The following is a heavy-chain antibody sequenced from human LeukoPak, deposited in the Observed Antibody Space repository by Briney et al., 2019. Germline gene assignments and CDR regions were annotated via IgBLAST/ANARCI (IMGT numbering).Heavy chain of an antibody. CDR3: ARDTRKTMSSSCYDAEAFDI. CDR2: IYYSGST. Sequence: TASETLSLTCSVYGGSISSYYWSWIRQPPGKGLEWLGYIYYSGSTNYNPSLKSRVTISVDTSKNQFPLKLSSVTAADTAVYYCARDTRKTMSSSCYDAEAFDIWGPGTMVTVSS. J-gene: IGHJ3*02. D-gene: IGHD6-13*01. CDR1: GGSISSYY. V-gene: IGHV4-59*01.